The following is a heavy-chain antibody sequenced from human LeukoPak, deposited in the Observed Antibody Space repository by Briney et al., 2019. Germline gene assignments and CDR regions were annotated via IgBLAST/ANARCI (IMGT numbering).Heavy chain of an antibody. D-gene: IGHD2-15*01. CDR2: IYYSGST. J-gene: IGHJ6*03. V-gene: IGHV4-59*01. CDR1: GGSISSDY. Sequence: NTSETLSLTCTVSGGSISSDYWSWIWQPPGKGLEWIGYIYYSGSTNYNPSLKSRVTISVDTSKNQFSLKLSSVTAADTAVYYCARMVAARPYYMDVWGKGTTVTVSS. CDR3: ARMVAARPYYMDV.